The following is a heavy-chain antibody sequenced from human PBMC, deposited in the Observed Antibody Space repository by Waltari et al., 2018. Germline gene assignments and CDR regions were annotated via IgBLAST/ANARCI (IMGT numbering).Heavy chain of an antibody. CDR2: IGTNSGNP. J-gene: IGHJ4*02. Sequence: QVHLVQSGSELTKPGASVKVSCKASGYTFTTYAINWARQAPGQGLEWMGWIGTNSGNPTYAQGFTGRFVFSLDTSVSTTYLEISNLKAEDTAIYYCARVRCSGGSCYSGFDIWGQGTLVTVSS. D-gene: IGHD2-15*01. CDR3: ARVRCSGGSCYSGFDI. CDR1: GYTFTTYA. V-gene: IGHV7-4-1*02.